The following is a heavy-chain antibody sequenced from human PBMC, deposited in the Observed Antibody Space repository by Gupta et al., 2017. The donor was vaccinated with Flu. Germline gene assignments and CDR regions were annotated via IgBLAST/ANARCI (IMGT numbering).Heavy chain of an antibody. CDR2: ISSSSSYI. J-gene: IGHJ4*02. CDR3: ARAAGAYCGGDCYLGGDY. Sequence: KGLEWVSSISSSSSYIYYADSVKGRFTISRDNAKNSLYLQMNSLRAEDTAVYYCARAAGAYCGGDCYLGGDYWGQGTLVTVSS. D-gene: IGHD2-21*02. V-gene: IGHV3-21*01.